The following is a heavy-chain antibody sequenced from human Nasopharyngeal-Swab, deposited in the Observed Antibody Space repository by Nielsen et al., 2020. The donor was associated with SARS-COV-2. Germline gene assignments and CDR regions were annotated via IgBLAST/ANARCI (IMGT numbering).Heavy chain of an antibody. CDR2: IYYSGST. V-gene: IGHV4-59*13. Sequence: PGKGLEWIGYIYYSGSTNYNPSLKSRVTISVDTSKNQFSLKLGSVTAADTAVYYCAREVDDYGDYPGSLVFDYWGQGTLVTVSS. J-gene: IGHJ4*02. CDR3: AREVDDYGDYPGSLVFDY. D-gene: IGHD4-17*01.